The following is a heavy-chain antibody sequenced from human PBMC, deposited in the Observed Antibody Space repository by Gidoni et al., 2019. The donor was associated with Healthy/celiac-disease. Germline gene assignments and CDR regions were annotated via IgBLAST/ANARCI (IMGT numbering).Heavy chain of an antibody. CDR2: IRSKAYGGTT. CDR3: TRDPRPNFFTNGMDV. J-gene: IGHJ6*02. D-gene: IGHD1-1*01. V-gene: IGHV3-49*03. Sequence: EVQLVESGGGLVQPGRSLRLSCTASGFTFGDYAMSWFRQAPGKGLEWVGFIRSKAYGGTTEYAASVKGRFTISRDDSKSIAYLQMNSLKTEDTAVYYCTRDPRPNFFTNGMDVWGQGTTVTVSS. CDR1: GFTFGDYA.